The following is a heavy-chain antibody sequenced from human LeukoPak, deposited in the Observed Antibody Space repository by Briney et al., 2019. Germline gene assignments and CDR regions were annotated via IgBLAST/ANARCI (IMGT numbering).Heavy chain of an antibody. Sequence: GGSLRLSCAPSGFSFSGYWMSWVRQAPGRGLEGVAKIKKDGSEKYYVDSVKGRFTISRASAKNSLYLQMNSLRAEDTAVYSCAREQVATMLAFDIWGQGTMVTVSS. J-gene: IGHJ3*02. V-gene: IGHV3-7*01. D-gene: IGHD5-12*01. CDR2: IKKDGSEK. CDR1: GFSFSGYW. CDR3: AREQVATMLAFDI.